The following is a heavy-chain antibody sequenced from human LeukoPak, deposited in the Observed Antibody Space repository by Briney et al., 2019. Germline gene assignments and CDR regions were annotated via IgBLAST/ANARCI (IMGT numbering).Heavy chain of an antibody. CDR3: ARGTKLLAARRLGWFDP. J-gene: IGHJ5*02. V-gene: IGHV4-34*01. CDR2: INHSGST. Sequence: SETLSLTCAVYGGSFSGYYWSWIRQPPGKGLEWIGEINHSGSTNYNPSLKSRVTISVDTSKNQFSLKLSSVTAADTAVYYCARGTKLLAARRLGWFDPWGQGTLVTVPS. CDR1: GGSFSGYY. D-gene: IGHD6-6*01.